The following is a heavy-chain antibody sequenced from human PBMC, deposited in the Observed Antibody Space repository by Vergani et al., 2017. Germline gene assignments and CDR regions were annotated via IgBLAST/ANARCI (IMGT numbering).Heavy chain of an antibody. CDR1: GGSISSYY. D-gene: IGHD6-6*01. Sequence: QVQLQESGPGLVKPSETLSLTCTDSGGSISSYYWSWIRQPPGKGLEWIGYIYYSGSTNYNPSLKSRVTISVDTSKNQFSLKLSSVTAADTAVYYCARCIAARPLPYYYYYMDVWGKGTTVTVSS. V-gene: IGHV4-59*08. J-gene: IGHJ6*03. CDR2: IYYSGST. CDR3: ARCIAARPLPYYYYYMDV.